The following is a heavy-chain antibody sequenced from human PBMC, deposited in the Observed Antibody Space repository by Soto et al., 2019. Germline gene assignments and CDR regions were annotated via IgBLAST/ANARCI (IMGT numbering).Heavy chain of an antibody. D-gene: IGHD6-13*01. CDR2: ISTSGSST. CDR1: GFSFSTYG. J-gene: IGHJ4*02. Sequence: GGFLRLSCAASGFSFSTYGMSWVRQAPGKGLEWVSSISTSGSSTYYADSVKGRFTISRDNSKNALYLQMNSLRAEDTAVYYCAKLVAATGAQSWGQGTLVTVSS. CDR3: AKLVAATGAQS. V-gene: IGHV3-23*01.